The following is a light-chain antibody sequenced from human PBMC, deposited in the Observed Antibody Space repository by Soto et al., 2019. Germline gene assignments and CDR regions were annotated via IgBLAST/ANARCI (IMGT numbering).Light chain of an antibody. CDR3: HQYDSYPYT. CDR2: RAS. Sequence: DIQMTQSPSTLSASVGDRVTITCRASQSISTYLAWFQLKPGKAPGLLIYRASSLESGVPSRFSGSGSGTEFTVTISNLQLDDFATYYCHQYDSYPYTFGQGTKLEIK. J-gene: IGKJ2*01. CDR1: QSISTY. V-gene: IGKV1-5*03.